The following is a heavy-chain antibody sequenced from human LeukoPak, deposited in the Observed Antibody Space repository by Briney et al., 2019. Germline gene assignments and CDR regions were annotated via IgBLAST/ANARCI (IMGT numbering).Heavy chain of an antibody. Sequence: GRSLRLSCAASGFTFSSYGMHWVRQAPGKGLEWVAVIWYDGSNKYYADSVKGRFTISRDNSKNTLYLQMNSLRAEDTAVYYCAREGVSNNWHTFDYWGQGTLVNVSS. J-gene: IGHJ4*02. CDR3: AREGVSNNWHTFDY. CDR2: IWYDGSNK. CDR1: GFTFSSYG. V-gene: IGHV3-33*01. D-gene: IGHD1-1*01.